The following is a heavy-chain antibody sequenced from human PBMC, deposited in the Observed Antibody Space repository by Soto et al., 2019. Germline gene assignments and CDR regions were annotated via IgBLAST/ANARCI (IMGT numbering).Heavy chain of an antibody. V-gene: IGHV4-34*01. CDR3: ARRGSSSWGAYYYYGMDV. CDR2: INHSGST. J-gene: IGHJ6*02. Sequence: PSETLSLTCAVYGGSFSGYYWSWISQPPGKGLEWIGEINHSGSTNDNPSLKSRVTISVDTSKNQFSLKLSSVTAADTAVYYCARRGSSSWGAYYYYGMDVWGQGTTVTVSS. CDR1: GGSFSGYY. D-gene: IGHD6-13*01.